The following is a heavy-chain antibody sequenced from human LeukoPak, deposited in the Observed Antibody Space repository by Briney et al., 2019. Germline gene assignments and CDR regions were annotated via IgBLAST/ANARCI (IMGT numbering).Heavy chain of an antibody. CDR3: AREVRYSSGWFDF. D-gene: IGHD6-19*01. CDR2: IYYSGST. CDR1: GGSISSYY. J-gene: IGHJ4*02. Sequence: PSETLSLTCTVSGGSISSYYWSWIRQPPGKGLEWIGYIYYSGSTNYNPPLKSRATISVDTSKNQFSLKLSSVTAADTAVYYCAREVRYSSGWFDFWGQGTLVTVSS. V-gene: IGHV4-59*12.